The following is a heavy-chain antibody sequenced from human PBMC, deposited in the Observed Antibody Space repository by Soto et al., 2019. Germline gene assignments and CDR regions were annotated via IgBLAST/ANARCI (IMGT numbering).Heavy chain of an antibody. CDR3: AREVRVVRGEVYRWFDP. D-gene: IGHD3-10*01. CDR1: GGSISSYY. CDR2: IYYSGST. J-gene: IGHJ5*02. V-gene: IGHV4-59*01. Sequence: SETLSLTCTVSGGSISSYYWSWIRQPPGKGLEWIGYIYYSGSTNYNPSLKSRVTISVDTSKNQFSLKLSSVTAADTAVYYCAREVRVVRGEVYRWFDPWGQGTLVTVSS.